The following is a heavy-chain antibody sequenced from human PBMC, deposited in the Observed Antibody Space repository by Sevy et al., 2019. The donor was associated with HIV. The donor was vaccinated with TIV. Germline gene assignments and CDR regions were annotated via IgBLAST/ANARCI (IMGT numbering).Heavy chain of an antibody. Sequence: ASVKVSCKASGYTFTGYYMHWVRQAPGQGLEWMGRINPNSGGTNYAQKFQGRVTMTRDTSISTAYMELSRLRSDDTAGYYCARDKRTGSHAPYYYGMDVWGQGTTVTVSS. CDR1: GYTFTGYY. D-gene: IGHD3-10*01. V-gene: IGHV1-2*06. CDR3: ARDKRTGSHAPYYYGMDV. J-gene: IGHJ6*02. CDR2: INPNSGGT.